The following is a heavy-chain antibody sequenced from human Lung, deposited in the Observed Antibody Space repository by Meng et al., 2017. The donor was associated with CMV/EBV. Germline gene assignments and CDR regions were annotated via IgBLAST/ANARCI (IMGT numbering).Heavy chain of an antibody. J-gene: IGHJ4*02. CDR2: IGTVGDT. V-gene: IGHV3-13*01. CDR3: ARARSPTHFDY. CDR1: GFTFSTYD. Sequence: GEXXKISCTASGFTFSTYDFHWVRQPTGKGLEWDSSIGTVGDTYSIGSVKGRFIISREDAKNSVYLQMNGLRDGDTGLYYCARARSPTHFDYWGQGALVTVSS.